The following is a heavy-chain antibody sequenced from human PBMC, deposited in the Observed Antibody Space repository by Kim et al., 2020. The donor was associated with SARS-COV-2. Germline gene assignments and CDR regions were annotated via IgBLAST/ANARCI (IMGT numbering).Heavy chain of an antibody. V-gene: IGHV1-69*04. J-gene: IGHJ6*02. CDR3: ARDESVAGTGMDV. Sequence: YAQKFQGRVTITADKSTSTAYRELSSLRSEDTAVYYCARDESVAGTGMDVWGQGTTVTVSS. D-gene: IGHD6-19*01.